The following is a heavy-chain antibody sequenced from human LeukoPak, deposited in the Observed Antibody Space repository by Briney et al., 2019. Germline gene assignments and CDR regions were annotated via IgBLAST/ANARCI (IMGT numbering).Heavy chain of an antibody. D-gene: IGHD5-24*01. J-gene: IGHJ4*02. CDR2: ISWNGYST. CDR1: GFSFGGYT. CDR3: ARERTTIVSGTTIGAY. Sequence: GGSLRLSCAASGFSFGGYTMHWVRQAPGKGLEWVSLISWNGYSTSYGDSVKGRFTISRDNAKNSLFLQMNSLTADDTAVYYCARERTTIVSGTTIGAYWGQGTLVTVSS. V-gene: IGHV3-43*01.